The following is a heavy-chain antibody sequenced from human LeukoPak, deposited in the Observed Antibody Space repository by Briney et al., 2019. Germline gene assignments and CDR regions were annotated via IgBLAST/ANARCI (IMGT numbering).Heavy chain of an antibody. D-gene: IGHD2-2*01. CDR2: IYHSGST. CDR3: ARGGSISCEDY. V-gene: IGHV4-30-2*01. Sequence: SETLSLTCTVSGGSVSSGGYYWSWIRQPPGKGLEWIGYIYHSGSTYYNPSLKSRVTISVDRSKNQFSLKLSSVTAADTAVYYCARGGSISCEDYRGQGTLVTVSS. J-gene: IGHJ4*02. CDR1: GGSVSSGGYY.